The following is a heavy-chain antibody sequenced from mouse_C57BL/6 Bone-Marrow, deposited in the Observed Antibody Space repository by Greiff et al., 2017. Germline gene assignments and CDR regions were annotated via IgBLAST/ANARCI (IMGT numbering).Heavy chain of an antibody. V-gene: IGHV1-59*01. D-gene: IGHD1-1*01. J-gene: IGHJ2*01. CDR1: GYTFTSYW. Sequence: QVQLKQSGAELVRPGTSVTLSCKASGYTFTSYWMHWVKQRPGQGLEWIGVIDPSDSYTNYNQKFKGKATLTVDTSSSTAYMQLSSLTSEDSAVYYCARDGSRNHYWGQGTTLTVSS. CDR3: ARDGSRNHY. CDR2: IDPSDSYT.